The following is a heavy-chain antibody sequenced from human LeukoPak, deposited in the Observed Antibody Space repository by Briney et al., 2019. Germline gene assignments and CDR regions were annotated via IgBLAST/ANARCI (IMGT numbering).Heavy chain of an antibody. Sequence: GASVNVSCKASTYISSDFGISWVRLAPGGGLEWMGWVSGYNGQTNYGHKFYGRVTMTMETSTNTASMELRGLRSDDTAIYYCARVYLYTTGWSAAYYYFMDVWGKGTTVIVSS. CDR2: VSGYNGQT. CDR1: TYISSDFG. CDR3: ARVYLYTTGWSAAYYYFMDV. J-gene: IGHJ6*03. V-gene: IGHV1-18*01. D-gene: IGHD3-16*02.